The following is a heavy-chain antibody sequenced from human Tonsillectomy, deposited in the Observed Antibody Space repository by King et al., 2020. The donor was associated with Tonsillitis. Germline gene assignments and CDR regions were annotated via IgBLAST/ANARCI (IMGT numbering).Heavy chain of an antibody. J-gene: IGHJ6*02. Sequence: VQLVESGGGVVQPGRSLRLSCAASGFTFSRYAMHWVRQAPGKGLEWVAVISSDGSNKYYADSVKGRFTISRDNSKNTLFLQVNSLRAEDTAVYYCARVVRIDPPYYYGMDVWGQGTTVTVSS. CDR1: GFTFSRYA. CDR3: ARVVRIDPPYYYGMDV. CDR2: ISSDGSNK. D-gene: IGHD3-3*02. V-gene: IGHV3-30*04.